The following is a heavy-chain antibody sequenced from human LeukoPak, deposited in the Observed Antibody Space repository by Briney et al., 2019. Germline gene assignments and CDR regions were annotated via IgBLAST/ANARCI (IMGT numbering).Heavy chain of an antibody. CDR1: GFTFSSYA. Sequence: QPGGSLRLSCAASGFTFSSYAMSWVRQAPGKGLEWVSVIYSGGSTYYADSVKGRFTISRDNSKNTLYLQMNSLRAEDTAVYYCAREQQLLYYFDHWGQGTLVTVSS. J-gene: IGHJ4*02. D-gene: IGHD6-13*01. V-gene: IGHV3-23*03. CDR3: AREQQLLYYFDH. CDR2: IYSGGST.